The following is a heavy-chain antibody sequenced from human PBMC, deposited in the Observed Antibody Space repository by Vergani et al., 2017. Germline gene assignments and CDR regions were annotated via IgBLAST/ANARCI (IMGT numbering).Heavy chain of an antibody. J-gene: IGHJ4*02. D-gene: IGHD3-22*01. CDR1: GFSFSSFG. V-gene: IGHV3-30*18. CDR2: ISSDGSNK. CDR3: VNGYYYDQSGLASFDY. Sequence: QVQLVESGGGVVQPGRSLRLSCAASGFSFSSFGFHWVRQAPGKGLEWVAVISSDGSNKHYADSVKGRFTISRDNSQNTLYLQMDSLTAEDTAIYFCVNGYYYDQSGLASFDYWGQGTLVTVSS.